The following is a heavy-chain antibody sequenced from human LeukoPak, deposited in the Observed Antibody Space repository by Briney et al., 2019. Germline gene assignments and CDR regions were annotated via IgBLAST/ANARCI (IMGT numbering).Heavy chain of an antibody. CDR3: AKDQKPDSGYDIDY. CDR2: IFGSGDST. J-gene: IGHJ4*02. Sequence: GGSLRLSCAASGFTISTYGMNWVRQAPRKGLEWVSVIFGSGDSTYYADSVKGRFTISRDKSKNTLYLEMHNLRAEDTAVYYCAKDQKPDSGYDIDYWGQGTLVTVSS. D-gene: IGHD5-12*01. CDR1: GFTISTYG. V-gene: IGHV3-23*01.